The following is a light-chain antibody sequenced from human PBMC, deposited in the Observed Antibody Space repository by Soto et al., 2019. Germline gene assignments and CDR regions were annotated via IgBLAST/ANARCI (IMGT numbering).Light chain of an antibody. CDR1: SSDVGGYNY. CDR2: EVS. CDR3: SSYGGCNNYV. J-gene: IGLJ1*01. Sequence: QSALTQPPSASGSPGQSVTISCTGTSSDVGGYNYVSWYQHHPGKGPKLMIYEVSKRPSGVPDRFSGSKSGNTASLTVSGLQAEDEADYYCSSYGGCNNYVFGTGTKVTVL. V-gene: IGLV2-8*01.